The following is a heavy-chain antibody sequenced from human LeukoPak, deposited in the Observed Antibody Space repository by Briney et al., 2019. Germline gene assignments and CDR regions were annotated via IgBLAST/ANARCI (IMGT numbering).Heavy chain of an antibody. CDR3: AQQVGYCSSGSCYFTY. Sequence: GGSLRLSCAASGFTFSSYAMSWVRQAPEKGLEWVSVISGSGGSTYYADSVKGRFTISRDKSKNTLSLQMNSLRAEDTAVYYCAQQVGYCSSGSCYFTYWGQGTLVTVSS. V-gene: IGHV3-23*01. J-gene: IGHJ1*01. CDR2: ISGSGGST. D-gene: IGHD2-15*01. CDR1: GFTFSSYA.